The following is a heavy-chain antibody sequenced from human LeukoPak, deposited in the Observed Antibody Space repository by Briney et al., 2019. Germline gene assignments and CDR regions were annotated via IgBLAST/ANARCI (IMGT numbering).Heavy chain of an antibody. CDR3: ARGPPYGSGKFGPFDY. CDR2: IRRSGSTK. D-gene: IGHD3-10*01. Sequence: GGSLRLSCAASGLTFSDYNMRWIRQTPGKELEWVASIRRSGSTKYYADSVKGRFTISRDNAKNSLFLQMNSLRTEDTAVYYCARGPPYGSGKFGPFDYWGQGTLVTVSS. J-gene: IGHJ4*02. V-gene: IGHV3-11*01. CDR1: GLTFSDYN.